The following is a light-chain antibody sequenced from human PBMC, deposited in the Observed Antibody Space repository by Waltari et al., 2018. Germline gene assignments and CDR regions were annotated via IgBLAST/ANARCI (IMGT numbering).Light chain of an antibody. CDR3: CSYASSSPRLI. Sequence: QSALTQPASVSGSLGQSISISCSGTYSNVGSYYLVSRYHQRPAEAPQLLTYEVLKRPSGISNRFSGSKSGNAASLTISALQPEDEGTYYCCSYASSSPRLIFGGGTELSVL. CDR1: YSNVGSYYL. J-gene: IGLJ2*01. CDR2: EVL. V-gene: IGLV2-23*02.